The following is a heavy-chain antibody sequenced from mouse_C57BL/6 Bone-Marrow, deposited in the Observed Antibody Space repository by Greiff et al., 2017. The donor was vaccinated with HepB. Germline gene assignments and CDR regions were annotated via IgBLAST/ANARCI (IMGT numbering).Heavy chain of an antibody. V-gene: IGHV3-6*01. J-gene: IGHJ3*01. D-gene: IGHD2-4*01. CDR1: GYSITSGYY. Sequence: ESGPGLVKPSQSLSLTCSVTGYSITSGYYWNWIRQFPGNKLEWMGYISYDGSNNYNPSLKNRISITRDTSKNQFFLKLNSVTTEDTATYYCARADDYDVAWFAYWGQGTLVTVSA. CDR2: ISYDGSN. CDR3: ARADDYDVAWFAY.